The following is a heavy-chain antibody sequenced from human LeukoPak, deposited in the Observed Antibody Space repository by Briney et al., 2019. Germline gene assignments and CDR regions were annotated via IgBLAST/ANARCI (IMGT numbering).Heavy chain of an antibody. Sequence: PSETLSLTCTVSGGSINSSGYSWGWIRQPPGKGLEWIGSIYYSGSTYYNPSLKSRVTISVDTSKNQFSLKLSSVTAADTAVYYCARALYSSGRAHFDYWGQGTLVTVSS. V-gene: IGHV4-39*07. J-gene: IGHJ4*02. CDR3: ARALYSSGRAHFDY. CDR1: GGSINSSGYS. D-gene: IGHD6-19*01. CDR2: IYYSGST.